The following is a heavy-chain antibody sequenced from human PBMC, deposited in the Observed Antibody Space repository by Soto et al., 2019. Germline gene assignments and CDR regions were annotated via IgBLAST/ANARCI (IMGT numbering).Heavy chain of an antibody. Sequence: GESLKISCAASGLTFSSYAMSWVRQAPGKGLEWVSAISGSGGSTYYADSVKGRFTISRDNSKNTLYLQMNSLRAEDTAVYYCAKSLRPQGWLQLRGCAFDIWGQGTMVTVSS. CDR3: AKSLRPQGWLQLRGCAFDI. V-gene: IGHV3-23*01. D-gene: IGHD5-12*01. CDR2: ISGSGGST. J-gene: IGHJ3*02. CDR1: GLTFSSYA.